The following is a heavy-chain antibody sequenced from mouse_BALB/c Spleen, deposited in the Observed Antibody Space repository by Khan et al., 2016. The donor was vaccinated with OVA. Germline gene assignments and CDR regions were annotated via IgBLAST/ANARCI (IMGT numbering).Heavy chain of an antibody. J-gene: IGHJ3*01. CDR3: ARPYYGSAWFAY. V-gene: IGHV2-9*02. D-gene: IGHD1-1*01. CDR1: GFSLINCG. CDR2: LWAGGST. Sequence: QVQLKESGPGLVAPSQNLSITCTVSGFSLINCGVHWIRQPPGKGLEWLGVLWAGGSTNYNSALMSRLSITKDNSKSQVFLKINSLQTDDTAIYFCARPYYGSAWFAYWGQGTLVTVSA.